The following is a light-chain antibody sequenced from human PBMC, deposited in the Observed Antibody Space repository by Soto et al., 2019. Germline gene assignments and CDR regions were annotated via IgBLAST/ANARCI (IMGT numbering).Light chain of an antibody. V-gene: IGLV3-21*02. Sequence: SYELTQPPSVSAAPGQTARITCGGNNLGSKSVHWYPQKPGQAPVLVVYADSDRPSGIPERFSGSNSGNTATLTISRVEAGDEADYYCQVWDSSSAHPGGFYVFGTGTKLTVL. CDR1: NLGSKS. CDR3: QVWDSSSAHPGGFYV. CDR2: ADS. J-gene: IGLJ1*01.